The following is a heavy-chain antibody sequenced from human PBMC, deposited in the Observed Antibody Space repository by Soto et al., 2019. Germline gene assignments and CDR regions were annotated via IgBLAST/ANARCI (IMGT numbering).Heavy chain of an antibody. V-gene: IGHV3-23*01. J-gene: IGHJ3*02. CDR2: ISGSGGST. CDR1: GFTFSSYA. D-gene: IGHD3-3*01. CDR3: AKRGNYDFWSGDAFDI. Sequence: GGSLRLSCAASGFTFSSYAMSWVRQAPGKGLEWVSAISGSGGSTYYADSVKGRFTISRDNSKNTLYLQMNSLRAEDTALYYCAKRGNYDFWSGDAFDIWGQGTMVTVSS.